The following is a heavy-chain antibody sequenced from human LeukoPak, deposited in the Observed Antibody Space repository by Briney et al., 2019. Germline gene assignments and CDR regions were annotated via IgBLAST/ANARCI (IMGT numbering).Heavy chain of an antibody. CDR1: GXSISSYY. D-gene: IGHD5-18*01. CDR2: IYYSGST. CDR3: ARDLGVMVRAFDI. J-gene: IGHJ3*02. V-gene: IGHV4-59*01. Sequence: SETLSLTCTVSGXSISSYYWSWIRQPPGKRQEWIGYIYYSGSTSYNPSLKSRVTISVDTSKNQISLKLSSVTAADTAVYYCARDLGVMVRAFDIWGQETMVTVSS.